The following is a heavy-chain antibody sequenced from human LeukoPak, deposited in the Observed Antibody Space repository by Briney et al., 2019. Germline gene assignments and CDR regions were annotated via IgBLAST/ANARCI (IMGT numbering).Heavy chain of an antibody. J-gene: IGHJ6*03. CDR3: ARPSWLVTSPPSDYYYMDV. Sequence: SVKVSCKASGGTFSSYAISWVRQAPGQGLEWMGGIIPIFGTANCAQKFQGRVTITTDESTSTAYMELSSLRSEDTAVYYCARPSWLVTSPPSDYYYMDVWGKGTTVTVSS. V-gene: IGHV1-69*05. D-gene: IGHD6-19*01. CDR2: IIPIFGTA. CDR1: GGTFSSYA.